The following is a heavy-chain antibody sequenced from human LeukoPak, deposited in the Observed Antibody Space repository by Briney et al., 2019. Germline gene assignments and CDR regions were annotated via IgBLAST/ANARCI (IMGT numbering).Heavy chain of an antibody. CDR2: ISSSSSYI. D-gene: IGHD2-2*01. Sequence: GGSLRLSCAASGFTFSSYSMNWVRQAPGKGLEWVSSISSSSSYIYYADSVKGRFTISRDNAKNSLYLQMNSLRAEDTAVYYCARETYCSSTSCYYYYYYSMDVWGQGTTVTVSS. V-gene: IGHV3-21*01. CDR1: GFTFSSYS. J-gene: IGHJ6*02. CDR3: ARETYCSSTSCYYYYYYSMDV.